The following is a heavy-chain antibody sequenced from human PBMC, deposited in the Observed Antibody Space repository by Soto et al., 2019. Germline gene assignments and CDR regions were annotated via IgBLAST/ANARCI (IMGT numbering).Heavy chain of an antibody. CDR1: GLTFSSYS. V-gene: IGHV3-21*01. Sequence: GGSLRLSCAASGLTFSSYSMNWVRQAPGKGLEWVSSISSSTSYIYYADSVKGRFTISRDNAKNSLYLQMNSLRAEDTAVYYYARVVDYYYPYYYYGMDVWGQGTTVTVSS. CDR2: ISSSTSYI. D-gene: IGHD3-10*01. J-gene: IGHJ6*02. CDR3: ARVVDYYYPYYYYGMDV.